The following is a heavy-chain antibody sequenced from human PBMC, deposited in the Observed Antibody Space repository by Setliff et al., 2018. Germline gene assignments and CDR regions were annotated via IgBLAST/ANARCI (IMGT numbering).Heavy chain of an antibody. D-gene: IGHD5-12*01. V-gene: IGHV5-51*01. CDR2: IYPGDSDT. CDR3: TTRGVATVHQDC. CDR1: GYSLTSYW. Sequence: PGESLKISCKGSGYSLTSYWIGWVRQVPGKGLEWMGIIYPGDSDTRYSPSFQGQVTISADKSISTAYLQMNSLKTEDTAVYYCTTRGVATVHQDCWGQGTLVTVSS. J-gene: IGHJ4*02.